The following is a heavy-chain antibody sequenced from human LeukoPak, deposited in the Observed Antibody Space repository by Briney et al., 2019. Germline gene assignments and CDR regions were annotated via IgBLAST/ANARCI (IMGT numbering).Heavy chain of an antibody. V-gene: IGHV3-21*01. CDR2: ISSSSSYI. CDR1: GFTFSSYS. J-gene: IGHJ4*02. D-gene: IGHD3-22*01. Sequence: PGGSLRLSCAASGFTFSSYSMNWVRQAPGKGLEWVSSISSSSSYIYYADSVKGRFTISRDNAKNSLYLQMTSLRAEDTAVYYCARDKRVTMIVENDYWGQGTLVTVSS. CDR3: ARDKRVTMIVENDY.